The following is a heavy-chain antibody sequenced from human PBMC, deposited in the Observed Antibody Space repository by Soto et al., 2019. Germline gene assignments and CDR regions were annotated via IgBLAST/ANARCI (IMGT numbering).Heavy chain of an antibody. CDR2: INPSGGST. CDR1: GYSFTSYF. Sequence: ASVKVSCKASGYSFTSYFMHWVRQAPGQGLEWMGIINPSGGSTKYAQKFQGRVTMTRDTSTSTVHMELSSLRSEDTAVYYCARVSCTGGSCNDYYYYGMDVWGQGTTVTVSS. D-gene: IGHD2-15*01. V-gene: IGHV1-46*01. J-gene: IGHJ6*02. CDR3: ARVSCTGGSCNDYYYYGMDV.